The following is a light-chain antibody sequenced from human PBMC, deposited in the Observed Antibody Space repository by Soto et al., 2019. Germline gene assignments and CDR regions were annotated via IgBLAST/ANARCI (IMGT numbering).Light chain of an antibody. J-gene: IGKJ5*01. CDR3: QPYYNLPT. V-gene: IGKV1-33*01. Sequence: DNQSSLSPSSLSASVGDRVTITCQASQDISNYLNWYQQKPGKAPKLLIYDASNLETGVPSRFSGSASGTDFTFTISSLQPEDLATYYCQPYYNLPTFGQGTRLEIK. CDR2: DAS. CDR1: QDISNY.